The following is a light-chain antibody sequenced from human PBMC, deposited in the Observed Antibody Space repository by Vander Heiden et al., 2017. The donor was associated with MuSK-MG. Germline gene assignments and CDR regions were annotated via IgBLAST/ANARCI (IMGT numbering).Light chain of an antibody. Sequence: QSALTQPASVSGSPGQSITISCTGTSSDVGGYNFASCYQHHPGKALKLMIYEVTKRSSGVSTRFSGSKADNTASLTISGPQPEDDADYYCSSYTSDSTLIFGGGTKVTVL. J-gene: IGLJ2*01. CDR2: EVT. CDR3: SSYTSDSTLI. CDR1: SSDVGGYNF. V-gene: IGLV2-14*01.